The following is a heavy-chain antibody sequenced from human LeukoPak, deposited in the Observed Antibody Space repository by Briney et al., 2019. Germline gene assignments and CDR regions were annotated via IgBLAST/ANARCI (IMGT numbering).Heavy chain of an antibody. V-gene: IGHV1-2*02. CDR3: ARYLRRLYGRGGDYYFYMDV. CDR2: INPNSGGT. Sequence: ASVKVSCKASGYTFTGYYMHWVRQAPGQGLEWMGWINPNSGGTNYAQKFQGRVAMTRDTSISTAYMELSRLRSDDTALFYCARYLRRLYGRGGDYYFYMDVWGKGTTVTVSS. CDR1: GYTFTGYY. J-gene: IGHJ6*03. D-gene: IGHD4-17*01.